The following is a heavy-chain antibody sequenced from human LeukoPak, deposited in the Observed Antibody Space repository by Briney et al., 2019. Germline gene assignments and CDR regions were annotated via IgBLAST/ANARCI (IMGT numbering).Heavy chain of an antibody. CDR3: ARHGGITIFGVAQPGGAFDI. J-gene: IGHJ3*02. CDR1: GGTFSSYA. D-gene: IGHD3-3*01. V-gene: IGHV1-69*05. CDR2: IIPIFGSA. Sequence: SVTVSCKSSGGTFSSYAVSWVRQAPGQGLEWMGEIIPIFGSANYAQKFQGRVTITTDESTSTAYMELSSLTSEDTAVYYCARHGGITIFGVAQPGGAFDIWGQGTMVTVSS.